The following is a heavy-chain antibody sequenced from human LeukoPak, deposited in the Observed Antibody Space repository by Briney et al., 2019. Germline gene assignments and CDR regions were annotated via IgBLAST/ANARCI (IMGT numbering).Heavy chain of an antibody. Sequence: PGGSLRLSCAASGFTFSSYSMNWVRQAPGKGLEWVSSISSSSNYIYYADSVKGRFTISRDNAKNSLYLQMNSLRSEDTAVYYCARDLACGGDCYMFDPWGQGTLVTVSS. V-gene: IGHV3-21*04. CDR2: ISSSSNYI. D-gene: IGHD2-21*02. J-gene: IGHJ5*02. CDR3: ARDLACGGDCYMFDP. CDR1: GFTFSSYS.